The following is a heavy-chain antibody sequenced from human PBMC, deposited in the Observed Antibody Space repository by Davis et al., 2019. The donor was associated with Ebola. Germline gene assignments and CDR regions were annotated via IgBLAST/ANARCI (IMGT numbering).Heavy chain of an antibody. CDR2: ISSDGSSI. V-gene: IGHV3-30*18. D-gene: IGHD3/OR15-3a*01. Sequence: GESLKISCAASGFTFRNYGMHWVRQAPGKGLEWVGIISSDGSSIFYSESVKGRFTISRDNSKNTLYLQVDSLRAEDTAVYYCAKEPFWTGYYDYWGQGTLVTVSS. J-gene: IGHJ4*02. CDR1: GFTFRNYG. CDR3: AKEPFWTGYYDY.